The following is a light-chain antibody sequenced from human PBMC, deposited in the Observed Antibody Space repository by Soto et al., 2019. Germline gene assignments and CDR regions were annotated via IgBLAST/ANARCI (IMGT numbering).Light chain of an antibody. CDR1: ENVGTN. Sequence: IVMTQSPATLSVSPGEGVTLSCRASENVGTNLAWYQQKPGQAPRLLIYGSSTRATGIPATFSGSGSGTEFTLTISSLQSEESAISYSQQYNNSGLSFGGGTKV. CDR3: QQYNNSGLS. CDR2: GSS. J-gene: IGKJ4*01. V-gene: IGKV3D-15*01.